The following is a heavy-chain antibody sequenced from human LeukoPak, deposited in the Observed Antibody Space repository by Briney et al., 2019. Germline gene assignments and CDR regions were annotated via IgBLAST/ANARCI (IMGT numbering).Heavy chain of an antibody. J-gene: IGHJ5*02. CDR3: ARAAAGIIHPFDP. V-gene: IGHV1-18*01. CDR1: GYTFTSYG. D-gene: IGHD6-13*01. CDR2: VSAYNGNT. Sequence: WASVKVSCKASGYTFTSYGMSWVRQAPGQGLEWMGWVSAYNGNTSYARKLQGRVTMTTDTSTSTAYMELRSLRSDDTAVYYCARAAAGIIHPFDPWGQGTLVTVSS.